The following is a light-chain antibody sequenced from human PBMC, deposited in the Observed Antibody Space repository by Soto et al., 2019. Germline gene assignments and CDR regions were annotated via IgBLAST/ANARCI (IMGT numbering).Light chain of an antibody. CDR2: GAS. CDR1: QSVRGNY. Sequence: EIVLTQSPGTLSLSPGERATLSCRASQSVRGNYLAWYQQKPGQTPRLLTYGASSRASGIPDRFSGSGSRTAFTLPISRLEPADFAVYYCQQYASSPRTFGQGTKVEI. J-gene: IGKJ1*01. CDR3: QQYASSPRT. V-gene: IGKV3-20*01.